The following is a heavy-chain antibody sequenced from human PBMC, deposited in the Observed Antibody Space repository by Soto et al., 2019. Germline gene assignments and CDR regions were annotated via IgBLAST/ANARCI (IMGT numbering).Heavy chain of an antibody. CDR2: SSNSGTFS. V-gene: IGHV3-11*06. J-gene: IGHJ4*02. CDR1: GYTITDYC. CDR3: GRSGENRNRLDY. Sequence: GSLRLSCAGSGYTITDYCISWIRHAQGKGLEWNSYSSNSGTFSRFVDSVKGRFSISRDNTNNFLYLEMNSLRTEYTSVYYCGRSGENRNRLDYWGQGTSVTVSS. D-gene: IGHD2-21*01.